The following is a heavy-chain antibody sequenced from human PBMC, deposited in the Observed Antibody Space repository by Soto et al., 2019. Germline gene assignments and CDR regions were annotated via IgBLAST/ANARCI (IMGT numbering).Heavy chain of an antibody. CDR1: GGSISSSRCH. J-gene: IGHJ4*02. Sequence: SETLSLTCTVSGGSISSSRCHWGWIRQPPGKGLEWIGYIYYSGTTKYDPSLKSRVTISVDTSKNQFSLKLNSVTAADTAVYYCARHRTGYFAVDYWGQGTLVTVSS. D-gene: IGHD2-8*02. CDR3: ARHRTGYFAVDY. CDR2: IYYSGTT. V-gene: IGHV4-61*05.